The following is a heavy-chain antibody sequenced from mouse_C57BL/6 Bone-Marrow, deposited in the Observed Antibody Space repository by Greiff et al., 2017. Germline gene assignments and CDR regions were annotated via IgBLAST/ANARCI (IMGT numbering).Heavy chain of an antibody. J-gene: IGHJ4*01. V-gene: IGHV1-4*01. CDR1: GYTFTSYT. CDR2: INPSSGYT. D-gene: IGHD2-3*01. CDR3: AGRWLLAMDY. Sequence: QVQLKESGAELARPGASVKMSCKASGYTFTSYTMHWVKQRPGQGLEWIGYINPSSGYTKYNQKFKDKATLTADKSSSTAYMQLSSLTSEDTAVYYCAGRWLLAMDYWGQGTSVTVSS.